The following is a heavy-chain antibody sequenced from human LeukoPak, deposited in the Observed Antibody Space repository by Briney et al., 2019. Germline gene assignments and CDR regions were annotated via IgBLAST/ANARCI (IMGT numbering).Heavy chain of an antibody. Sequence: GGPLRLSCAASGFTLSRYWMSWVRQAPGKGLEWVANIKQDGSEKYYVDSVKGRFTIPRDNAKNSLYLQMNSLRGDDTAVYYCARQTMILVVERKLVFDPWGQGTLVTVSS. J-gene: IGHJ5*02. CDR2: IKQDGSEK. V-gene: IGHV3-7*01. CDR3: ARQTMILVVERKLVFDP. CDR1: GFTLSRYW. D-gene: IGHD3-22*01.